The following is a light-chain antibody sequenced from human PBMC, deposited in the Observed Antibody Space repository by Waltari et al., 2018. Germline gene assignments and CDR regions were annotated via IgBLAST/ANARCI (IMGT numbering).Light chain of an antibody. CDR3: QQYYNYPGT. V-gene: IGKV1-5*03. CDR1: QNINRW. CDR2: KAS. J-gene: IGKJ4*01. Sequence: DIQLTQSPSTLSAHVGDRVTITCRASQNINRWLAWYQQKPGKAPRLLIHKASNLENKVTSRFSGSGSGTEFTLTISGLQPGDFATYYCQQYYNYPGTFGGGTKVEI.